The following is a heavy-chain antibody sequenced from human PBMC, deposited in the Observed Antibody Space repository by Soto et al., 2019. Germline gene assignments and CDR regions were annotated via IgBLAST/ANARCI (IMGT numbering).Heavy chain of an antibody. CDR3: LSPPPAGENYGMDV. J-gene: IGHJ6*02. D-gene: IGHD3-16*01. Sequence: WGSLRLSCAASGLTVSHNYMAWVRQAPEMGLEWVSILYTEGTTYYADSVKGRFTISRDSSTNTLFLQMDSLRAEDTAVYYCLSPPPAGENYGMDVWGQGTTATVYS. V-gene: IGHV3-53*01. CDR2: LYTEGTT. CDR1: GLTVSHNY.